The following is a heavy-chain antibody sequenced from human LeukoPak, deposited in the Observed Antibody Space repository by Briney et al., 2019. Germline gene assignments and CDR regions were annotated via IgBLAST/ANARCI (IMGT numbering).Heavy chain of an antibody. Sequence: ASVKVSFKASGYTFTSYGISWVRQAPGQGLEWMGWISAYNGNTNYAQKLHGRVTITTDTSTSTAYMELRSLRSDDTAVYYCAREDCSGGSCYLNWFDPWGQGTLVTVSS. J-gene: IGHJ5*02. CDR3: AREDCSGGSCYLNWFDP. CDR2: ISAYNGNT. CDR1: GYTFTSYG. V-gene: IGHV1-18*01. D-gene: IGHD2-15*01.